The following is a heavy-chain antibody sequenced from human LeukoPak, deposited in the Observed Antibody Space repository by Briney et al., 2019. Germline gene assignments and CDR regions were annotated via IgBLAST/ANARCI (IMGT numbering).Heavy chain of an antibody. CDR1: GYTFTGYY. Sequence: ASVKVSCKASGYTFTGYYMYWVRQAPGQGLEWMGWINPNSGGTNYAQKFQGRVTMTRDTSISTAYMELSRLRSDDTAVYYCARDGLAYCGGDCFSSWGQGTQVTVSS. CDR3: ARDGLAYCGGDCFSS. D-gene: IGHD2-21*01. V-gene: IGHV1-2*02. J-gene: IGHJ4*02. CDR2: INPNSGGT.